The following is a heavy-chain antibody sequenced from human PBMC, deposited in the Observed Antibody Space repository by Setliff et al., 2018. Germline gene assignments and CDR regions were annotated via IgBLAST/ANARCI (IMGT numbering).Heavy chain of an antibody. CDR3: AISSLSICSGGTCPNAFDV. CDR2: ISSYNNDVT. D-gene: IGHD2-15*01. J-gene: IGHJ3*01. V-gene: IGHV1-18*01. CDR1: GYILNSYG. Sequence: ASVKVSCKASGYILNSYGVSWVRQAPGQGLEWMGWISSYNNDVTNYLQRFQGRVTMTTGTSTSAAYMELRSLRSDDTAVYYCAISSLSICSGGTCPNAFDVWGQGTMVTVS.